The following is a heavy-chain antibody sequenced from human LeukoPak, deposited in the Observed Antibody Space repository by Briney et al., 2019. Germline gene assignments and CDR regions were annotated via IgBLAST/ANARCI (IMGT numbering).Heavy chain of an antibody. Sequence: GASVKVSCKVSGYTFTGYYMHWVRQAPGQGLEWMGWINPNSGGTNYAQKFQGRVTMTRDTSISTAYMELSRLRSDDTAVYYCARGSYCSSTSCYMSYYYYGMDVWGQGTTVTVSS. CDR3: ARGSYCSSTSCYMSYYYYGMDV. CDR1: GYTFTGYY. V-gene: IGHV1-2*02. CDR2: INPNSGGT. D-gene: IGHD2-2*02. J-gene: IGHJ6*02.